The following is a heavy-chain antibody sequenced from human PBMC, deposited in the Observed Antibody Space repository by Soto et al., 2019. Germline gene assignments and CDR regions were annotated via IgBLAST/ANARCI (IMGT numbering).Heavy chain of an antibody. D-gene: IGHD2-2*01. CDR3: AKDYLGNSKTFDV. CDR2: ISDDGTNK. V-gene: IGHV3-30*18. J-gene: IGHJ3*01. CDR1: GFTFNKYA. Sequence: PGGSLRLSCAVSGFTFNKYAMHWVRQAPGRGLEWVALISDDGTNKYFLDSVKGRFSIYRDNSRNIVYLQMSRLTTEDAAVYYCAKDYLGNSKTFDVWGQGTLVTVS.